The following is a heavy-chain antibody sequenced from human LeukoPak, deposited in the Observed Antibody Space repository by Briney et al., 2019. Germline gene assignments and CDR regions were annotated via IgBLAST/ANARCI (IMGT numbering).Heavy chain of an antibody. V-gene: IGHV4-39*07. CDR2: IYYSGST. J-gene: IGHJ2*01. D-gene: IGHD4-17*01. Sequence: PPETLSLTCTVSGGSISSSSYYWGWIRQPPGKGLEWIGSIYYSGSTYYNPSLKSRLTISVDTSKNQFSLKLSSVTAADTAVYYCARDEGRDYVYWYFDLWGRGTLVTVSS. CDR1: GGSISSSSYY. CDR3: ARDEGRDYVYWYFDL.